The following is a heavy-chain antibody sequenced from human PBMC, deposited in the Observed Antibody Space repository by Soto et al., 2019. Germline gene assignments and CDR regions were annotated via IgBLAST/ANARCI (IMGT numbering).Heavy chain of an antibody. CDR3: ATGQYYYGSQF. J-gene: IGHJ4*02. CDR2: GFYNGDT. Sequence: QVQLQESGPGLVKPSETLSLTCAVSGGSVNNGIFLWSWIRQPPGKGLEWIGYGFYNGDTNYNPSPKSRVTISLDKSENRFSLKLTSVTAADTAVYYCATGQYYYGSQFWGQGALVTVSS. CDR1: GGSVNNGIFL. V-gene: IGHV4-61*01. D-gene: IGHD3-10*01.